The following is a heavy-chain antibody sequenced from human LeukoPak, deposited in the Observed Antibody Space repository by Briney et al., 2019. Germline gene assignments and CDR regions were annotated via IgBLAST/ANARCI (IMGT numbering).Heavy chain of an antibody. V-gene: IGHV7-4-1*02. Sequence: ASVKVSCKASGGTFSSYAISWVRQAPGQGLEWMGWINTNTGNPTYAQGFTGRFVFSLDTSVSTAYLQINSLKAEDTAVYYCARDPPYSSSSIGFDYWGQGTLVTVSS. D-gene: IGHD6-6*01. J-gene: IGHJ4*02. CDR2: INTNTGNP. CDR3: ARDPPYSSSSIGFDY. CDR1: GGTFSSYA.